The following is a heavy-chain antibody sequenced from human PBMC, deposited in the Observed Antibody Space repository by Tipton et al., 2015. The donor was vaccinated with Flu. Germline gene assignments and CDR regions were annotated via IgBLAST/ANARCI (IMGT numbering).Heavy chain of an antibody. CDR2: INHSGST. D-gene: IGHD2-2*01. CDR3: ASRTPPNYFYYYGMDV. Sequence: TLSLTCSVSGDSIGSPYYWGWIRQPPGKGLEWIGEINHSGSTNYNPSLKSRVTISVDTSKNQFSLKVSSVTAADTAVYFCASRTPPNYFYYYGMDVWGHGTTVTVSS. V-gene: IGHV4-34*01. CDR1: GDSIGSPYY. J-gene: IGHJ6*02.